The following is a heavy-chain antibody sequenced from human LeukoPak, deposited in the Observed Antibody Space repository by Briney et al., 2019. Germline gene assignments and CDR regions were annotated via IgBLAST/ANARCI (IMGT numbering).Heavy chain of an antibody. CDR1: GFTFSSYA. J-gene: IGHJ3*02. D-gene: IGHD3-10*01. V-gene: IGHV3-23*01. CDR2: ISGSGGST. Sequence: GGSLRLSCAASGFTFSSYAMSWVRQVPGKGLEWVSAISGSGGSTYYADSVKGRFTISRDNSKNTLYLQMNSLRAEDTAVYYCAKPRNTGSYYNKDAFDIWGQGTMVTVSS. CDR3: AKPRNTGSYYNKDAFDI.